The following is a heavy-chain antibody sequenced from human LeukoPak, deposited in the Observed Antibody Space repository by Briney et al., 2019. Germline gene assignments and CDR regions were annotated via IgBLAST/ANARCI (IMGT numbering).Heavy chain of an antibody. V-gene: IGHV1-46*01. Sequence: ASVKVSCKAPGYTFTNNYFHWVRQAPGQGLEWMGMIYPRDGSTSYAQNFQGRVTVTSDTSTTTVHMELRGLRSEDTAVYYCARDQEGFDYWGQGTVVTVSS. CDR1: GYTFTNNY. CDR2: IYPRDGST. CDR3: ARDQEGFDY. J-gene: IGHJ4*02.